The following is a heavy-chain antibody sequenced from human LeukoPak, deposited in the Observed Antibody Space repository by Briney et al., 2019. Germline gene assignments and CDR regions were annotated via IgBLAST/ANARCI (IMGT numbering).Heavy chain of an antibody. CDR3: ARDTGGYSYGFDY. J-gene: IGHJ4*02. V-gene: IGHV3-66*01. CDR1: GFTVSSNY. D-gene: IGHD5-18*01. CDR2: IYSGGST. Sequence: GGSLRLSCAASGFTVSSNYMSWVRQAPGKGLEWVSVIYSGGSTYYADSVKGRFTISRDNSKNTLYLQMNSLRAEDTAVYYCARDTGGYSYGFDYWGQGTLVTASS.